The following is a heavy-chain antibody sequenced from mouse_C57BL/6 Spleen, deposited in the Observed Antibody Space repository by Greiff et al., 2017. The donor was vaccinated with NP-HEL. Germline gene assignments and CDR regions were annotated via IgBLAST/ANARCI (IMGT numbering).Heavy chain of an antibody. V-gene: IGHV1-55*01. CDR3: ARRSYGSSYENWYFDV. D-gene: IGHD1-1*01. Sequence: QVQLQQPGAELVKPGASVKMSCKASGYTFTSYWITWVKQRPGQGLEWIGDIYPGSGSTNYNEKFKSKATLTVDTSSSTAYMQLSSLTSEDSAVYYCARRSYGSSYENWYFDVWGTGTTVTVSS. CDR2: IYPGSGST. CDR1: GYTFTSYW. J-gene: IGHJ1*03.